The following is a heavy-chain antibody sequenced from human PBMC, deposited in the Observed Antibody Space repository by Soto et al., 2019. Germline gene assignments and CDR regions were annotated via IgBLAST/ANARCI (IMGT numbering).Heavy chain of an antibody. CDR2: IRSKAYGGTT. CDR1: GFTFGDYA. D-gene: IGHD2-15*01. J-gene: IGHJ6*02. V-gene: IGHV3-49*03. CDR3: TRVINLGYCSGGSCYEHADGMDV. Sequence: HPGGSLRLSCTASGFTFGDYAMSWFRQAPGKGLEWVGFIRSKAYGGTTEYAASVKGRFTISRDDSKSIAYLQMNSLKTEDTAVYYCTRVINLGYCSGGSCYEHADGMDVWGQGTTVTVSS.